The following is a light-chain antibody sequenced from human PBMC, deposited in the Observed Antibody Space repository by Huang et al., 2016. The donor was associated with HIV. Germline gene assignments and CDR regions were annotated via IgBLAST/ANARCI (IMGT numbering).Light chain of an antibody. Sequence: EIVLTQSPATLSLSPGERATLSCRASQGVANYLAWYQQKPGQAPRLLIYDTSNRATGIPARFSGSGSGTDFSLTISSLEPEDFAVYYCQQRGSWPLTFGGGTKVDI. J-gene: IGKJ4*01. V-gene: IGKV3-11*01. CDR2: DTS. CDR1: QGVANY. CDR3: QQRGSWPLT.